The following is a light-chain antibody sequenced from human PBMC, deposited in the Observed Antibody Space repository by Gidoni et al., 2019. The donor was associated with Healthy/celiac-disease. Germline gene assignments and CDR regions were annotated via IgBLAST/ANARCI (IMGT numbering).Light chain of an antibody. CDR1: QDISNY. Sequence: DIQMTQSPSSLSASVGDRVTITCQASQDISNYLNWYQQKPGKAPKLLIYDASNLETGVPSRFSGSGSGTDFTFTISSLQPEDIATYYCQQYDNLPRSCXQXTRLEIK. CDR3: QQYDNLPRS. CDR2: DAS. J-gene: IGKJ5*01. V-gene: IGKV1-33*01.